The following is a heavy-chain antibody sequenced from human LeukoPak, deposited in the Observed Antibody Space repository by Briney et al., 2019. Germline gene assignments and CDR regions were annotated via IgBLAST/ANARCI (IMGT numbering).Heavy chain of an antibody. J-gene: IGHJ4*02. Sequence: SETLSLTCTVSGGSISSYCWSWIRQPPGKGLEWIGYIYYSGSTNYNPSLESRVTISVDTSKNQFSLKLSSVTAADTAVYYCARAYSSYTPSDYWGQGTLVTVSS. CDR3: ARAYSSYTPSDY. CDR2: IYYSGST. V-gene: IGHV4-59*01. CDR1: GGSISSYC. D-gene: IGHD6-6*01.